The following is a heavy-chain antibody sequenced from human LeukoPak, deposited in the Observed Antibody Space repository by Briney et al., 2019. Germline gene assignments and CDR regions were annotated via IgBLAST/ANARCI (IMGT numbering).Heavy chain of an antibody. D-gene: IGHD1-1*01. J-gene: IGHJ4*02. Sequence: PGKSLRLSCTASGFTVSDYGMHWVRQPPGKGLEWVVIIWYDGSNKKYEDSVKGRFTISRDNSKNTLYLQMNSLRAEDTAVYYCARALTTLTYEGYWGQGTLVTVSS. CDR3: ARALTTLTYEGY. CDR2: IWYDGSNK. V-gene: IGHV3-33*01. CDR1: GFTVSDYG.